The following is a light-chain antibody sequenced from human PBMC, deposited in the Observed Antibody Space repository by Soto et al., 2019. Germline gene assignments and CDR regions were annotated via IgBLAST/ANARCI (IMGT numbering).Light chain of an antibody. Sequence: ENVLTQSPGTLSLSPGERATLSCRASQSGSSNYLAWYQQQKPGQAPRLLIYGASSRATGVPDRFSGSGSGTDFTLAISRLELEDFVVYYCPQYGDQSWTFGQGTKVEIK. V-gene: IGKV3-20*01. CDR3: PQYGDQSWT. CDR2: GAS. J-gene: IGKJ1*01. CDR1: QSGSSNY.